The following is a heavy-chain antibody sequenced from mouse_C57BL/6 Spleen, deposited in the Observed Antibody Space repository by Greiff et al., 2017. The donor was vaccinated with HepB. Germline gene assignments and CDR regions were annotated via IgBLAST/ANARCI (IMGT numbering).Heavy chain of an antibody. Sequence: VQLQQSGAELVKPGASVKISCKASGYAFSSYWMNWVKQRPGKGLEWIGQIYPGDGDTNYNGKFKGKATLTADKSSSTAYMQLSSLTSEDSAVYFCARGNRGDGYPFAYWGQGTLVTVSA. D-gene: IGHD2-3*01. J-gene: IGHJ3*01. V-gene: IGHV1-80*01. CDR1: GYAFSSYW. CDR2: IYPGDGDT. CDR3: ARGNRGDGYPFAY.